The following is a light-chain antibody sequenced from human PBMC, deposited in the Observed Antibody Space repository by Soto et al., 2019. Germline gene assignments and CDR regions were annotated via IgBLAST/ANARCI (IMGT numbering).Light chain of an antibody. CDR2: KAF. V-gene: IGKV1-5*03. J-gene: IGKJ1*01. CDR1: QSLNNW. Sequence: DIQMTQSPSTLAASVGDRVTITCRASQSLNNWLAWYQQKPGKAPKLLIYKAFSLESGVPSRFSGSGSGTEFTLTISSLQPDDFATYYCQQYNSYSWTFGQGTKVEFK. CDR3: QQYNSYSWT.